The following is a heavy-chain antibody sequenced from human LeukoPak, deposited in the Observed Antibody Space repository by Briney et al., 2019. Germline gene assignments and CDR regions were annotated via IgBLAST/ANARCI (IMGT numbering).Heavy chain of an antibody. CDR2: IYYSGST. D-gene: IGHD6-13*01. CDR1: GGSISSYY. V-gene: IGHV4-59*01. Sequence: SVTLSLTSTVSGGSISSYYWSWIRQPPGKGLEWIGYIYYSGSTNYNPSLKSRVTISVDTSKNQFSLKLSSVTAADTAVYYCARGIAAAGTYYYYYMDVWGKGTTVTVSS. CDR3: ARGIAAAGTYYYYYMDV. J-gene: IGHJ6*03.